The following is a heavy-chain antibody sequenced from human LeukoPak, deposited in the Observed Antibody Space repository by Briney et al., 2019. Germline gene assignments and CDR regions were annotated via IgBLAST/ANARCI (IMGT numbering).Heavy chain of an antibody. D-gene: IGHD6-13*01. V-gene: IGHV4-4*07. Sequence: SETLSLTCSVSGGSFSPYYWSWIRRSAGKGLEWIGRIYTSGSTNYNPSLKSRVTMSVDTSQNQFSLKLNSVTAADTAVYYCARGPELSISAAGSFDSWGQGTLVTVSS. CDR2: IYTSGST. J-gene: IGHJ4*02. CDR1: GGSFSPYY. CDR3: ARGPELSISAAGSFDS.